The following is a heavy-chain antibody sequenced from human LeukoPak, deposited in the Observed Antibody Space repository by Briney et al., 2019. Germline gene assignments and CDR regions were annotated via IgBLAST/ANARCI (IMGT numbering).Heavy chain of an antibody. Sequence: GESLKISCKVSGNSFTSNWIGWVRQMPGKGLEWMGIIYPGDSDTRYSPSFQGQVTISADKSISTAYLQWSSLKASDTAMYYCARREDSSRWYYFDYWGQGTLVTVSS. CDR2: IYPGDSDT. CDR1: GNSFTSNW. D-gene: IGHD6-13*01. CDR3: ARREDSSRWYYFDY. V-gene: IGHV5-51*01. J-gene: IGHJ4*02.